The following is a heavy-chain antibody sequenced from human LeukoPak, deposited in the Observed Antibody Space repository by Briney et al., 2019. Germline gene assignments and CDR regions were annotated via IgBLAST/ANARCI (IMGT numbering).Heavy chain of an antibody. V-gene: IGHV4-4*07. D-gene: IGHD3-3*01. CDR3: AGEDSYYDFWSGHSSFDY. CDR2: IYTSGST. J-gene: IGHJ4*02. CDR1: GGSISSYY. Sequence: SETLSLTFTFSGGSISSYYWRWIRQPSGKGLEWIGRIYTSGSTNYNPSLKSRVTMSVDTSTNQFSLKLSSVTAADTGVYYCAGEDSYYDFWSGHSSFDYWGQGTLVTVSS.